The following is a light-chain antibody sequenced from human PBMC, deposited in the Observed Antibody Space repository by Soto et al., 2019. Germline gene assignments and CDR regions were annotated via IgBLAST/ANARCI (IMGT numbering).Light chain of an antibody. CDR3: QKYDTAPQT. Sequence: DIQMTQSASSLSAYVGDTVTITCRASQGIIDYVAWYQQRPGKVPRLLIYAAATLQTGVPSRFSGSGAGTDFTLTIRNLQPEDVATYYCQKYDTAPQTFGPGTKVEIK. J-gene: IGKJ1*01. V-gene: IGKV1-27*01. CDR2: AAA. CDR1: QGIIDY.